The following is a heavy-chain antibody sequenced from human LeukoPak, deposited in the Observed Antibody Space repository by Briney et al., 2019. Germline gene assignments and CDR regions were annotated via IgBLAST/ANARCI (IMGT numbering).Heavy chain of an antibody. V-gene: IGHV4-39*01. Sequence: SETLSLTCTVSGGSISSSSYYWGWIRQPPGKGLEWIGSIYYSGSTYYNPSLKSRVTISVDTSKNQFSLKLSSVTAADTAVYYCARGRDSSGYYYVGYWGQGTLVTVSS. D-gene: IGHD3-22*01. CDR3: ARGRDSSGYYYVGY. CDR1: GGSISSSSYY. J-gene: IGHJ4*02. CDR2: IYYSGST.